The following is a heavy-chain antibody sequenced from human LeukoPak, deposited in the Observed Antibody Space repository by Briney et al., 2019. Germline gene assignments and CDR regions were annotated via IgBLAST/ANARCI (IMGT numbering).Heavy chain of an antibody. D-gene: IGHD5-12*01. Sequence: SETLSLICTVSGGSISSSSYYWGWIRQPPGKGLEWIGEINHSGSTNYNPSLKSRVTISVDTSKNQFSLKLSSVTAADTAVYYCARNPRVEMATIPYYYYGMDVWGQGTTVTVSS. J-gene: IGHJ6*02. CDR1: GGSISSSSYY. V-gene: IGHV4-39*07. CDR3: ARNPRVEMATIPYYYYGMDV. CDR2: INHSGST.